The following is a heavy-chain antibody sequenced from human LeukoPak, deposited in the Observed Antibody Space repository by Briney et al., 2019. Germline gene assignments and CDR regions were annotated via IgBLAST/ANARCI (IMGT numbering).Heavy chain of an antibody. CDR1: GFTFTGYY. CDR2: INPNSGGT. CDR3: ARVGVPFGTDYYMDV. D-gene: IGHD3-16*01. Sequence: ASVKVSCKASGFTFTGYYMHWVRQAPGQGLEWMGWINPNSGGTNYAQKFQGRVTMTRDTSISTAYMELSRLRSDDTAVYYCARVGVPFGTDYYMDVWGKGTTVTISS. V-gene: IGHV1-2*02. J-gene: IGHJ6*03.